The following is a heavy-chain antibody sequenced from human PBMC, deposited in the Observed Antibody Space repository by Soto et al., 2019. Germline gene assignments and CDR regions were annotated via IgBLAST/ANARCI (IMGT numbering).Heavy chain of an antibody. J-gene: IGHJ3*02. CDR3: ARGGSDAFDI. V-gene: IGHV1-3*01. D-gene: IGHD5-12*01. Sequence: XVKVSCKSSGYRFTDDAIHGVRQAPGQRLEWMGWINAGSGNTRYSQKFQGRVTVTRDTSASTAYMELSSLRSEDTAVYYCARGGSDAFDIWGQGTMVTVSS. CDR1: GYRFTDDA. CDR2: INAGSGNT.